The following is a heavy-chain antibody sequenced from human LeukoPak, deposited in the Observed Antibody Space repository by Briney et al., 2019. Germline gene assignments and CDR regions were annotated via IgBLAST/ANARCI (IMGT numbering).Heavy chain of an antibody. CDR1: GGSISSGDYY. J-gene: IGHJ4*02. CDR2: IYYSGST. CDR3: AREPAGRYSGYDWTFDY. Sequence: SETLSLTCTVSGGSISSGDYYWSWIRQHPGKGLEWIGYIYYSGSTNYNPSLKSRVTISVDTSKNQFSLKLSSVTAADTAVYYCAREPAGRYSGYDWTFDYWGQGTLVTVSS. D-gene: IGHD5-12*01. V-gene: IGHV4-31*03.